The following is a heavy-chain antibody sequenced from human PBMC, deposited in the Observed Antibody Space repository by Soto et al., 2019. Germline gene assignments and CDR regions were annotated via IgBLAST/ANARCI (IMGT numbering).Heavy chain of an antibody. J-gene: IGHJ4*02. Sequence: GGSLRLSCAASGFTFSSYGMHWVRQAPGKGLEWVAVISYDGSNKYYADSVKGRFTISRDNSKNTLYLQMNSLRAEDTAVYYCAKLNDEHSSSRDYWGQGTLVTVSS. CDR3: AKLNDEHSSSRDY. CDR1: GFTFSSYG. CDR2: ISYDGSNK. V-gene: IGHV3-30*18. D-gene: IGHD6-6*01.